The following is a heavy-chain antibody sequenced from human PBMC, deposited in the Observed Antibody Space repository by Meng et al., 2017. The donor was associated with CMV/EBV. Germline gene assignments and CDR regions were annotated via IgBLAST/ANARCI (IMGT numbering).Heavy chain of an antibody. V-gene: IGHV1-46*01. J-gene: IGHJ5*02. CDR3: ARGFGYYSPRSYNWFDP. D-gene: IGHD3-22*01. Sequence: ASVKVSCKASGYTFTSYYMHWVRQAPGQGLEWMGIINPSGGSTSYAQKFQGRVTMTRDTSTSTVYMELSSLSSEDTAVYYCARGFGYYSPRSYNWFDPWGQGTLVTVSS. CDR1: GYTFTSYY. CDR2: INPSGGST.